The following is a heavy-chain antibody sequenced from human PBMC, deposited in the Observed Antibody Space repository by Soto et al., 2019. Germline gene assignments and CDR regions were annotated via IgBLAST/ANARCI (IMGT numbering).Heavy chain of an antibody. V-gene: IGHV5-51*01. CDR1: GYKFTVYW. CDR3: ARQACLGANCYSNLFFDN. CDR2: IYPGDSDT. Sequence: PGESLKISCKASGYKFTVYWIGWVRQMPGKGLERMGIIYPGDSDTRYSPSFDGHVTISADKSTNTAYLQWSGLKASDTAIYYCARQACLGANCYSNLFFDNWGQGTLVTVSS. J-gene: IGHJ4*02. D-gene: IGHD2-15*01.